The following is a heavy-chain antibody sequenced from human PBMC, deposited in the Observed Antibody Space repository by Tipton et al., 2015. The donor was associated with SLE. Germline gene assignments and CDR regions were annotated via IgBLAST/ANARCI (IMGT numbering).Heavy chain of an antibody. Sequence: TLSLTCTVSGGSISSSNYYWGWIRQLPGKGLEWIGSIYYNGNTYYNPSLKSRVTISVDTSKNQFSLMLSSVPAADTAVYYCARLALKAYYFDYWGQGTLVTVSS. CDR3: ARLALKAYYFDY. CDR2: IYYNGNT. J-gene: IGHJ4*02. CDR1: GGSISSSNYY. V-gene: IGHV4-39*01.